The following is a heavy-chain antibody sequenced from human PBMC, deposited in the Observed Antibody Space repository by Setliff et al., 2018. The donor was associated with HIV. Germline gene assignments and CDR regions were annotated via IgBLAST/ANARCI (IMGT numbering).Heavy chain of an antibody. CDR2: IYHSEYT. D-gene: IGHD3-22*01. CDR3: ARILLYDSSAYFVNAFDI. J-gene: IGHJ3*02. CDR1: GGSISSDNW. V-gene: IGHV4-4*02. Sequence: KSSETLSLTCAVSGGSISSDNWWTWVRQAPGKGLEWIGEIYHSEYTNYNPSLKSRVSMSVDKSKNQFSVKLTSVTAADTAVYYCARILLYDSSAYFVNAFDIWGQGTVVTVSS.